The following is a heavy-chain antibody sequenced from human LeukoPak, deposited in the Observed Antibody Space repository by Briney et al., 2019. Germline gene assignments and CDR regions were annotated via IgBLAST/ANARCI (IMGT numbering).Heavy chain of an antibody. D-gene: IGHD3-22*01. Sequence: GGSLRLSCAASGFTFSSYAMSWVRQAPGKGLEWVSAISGSGGSTYYADSVKGRFTISRDNSKNTLYLQMNSLRAEDTAVYYCARGDQVSRIVVVIPNFDYWGQGTLVTVSS. V-gene: IGHV3-23*01. CDR2: ISGSGGST. CDR3: ARGDQVSRIVVVIPNFDY. J-gene: IGHJ4*02. CDR1: GFTFSSYA.